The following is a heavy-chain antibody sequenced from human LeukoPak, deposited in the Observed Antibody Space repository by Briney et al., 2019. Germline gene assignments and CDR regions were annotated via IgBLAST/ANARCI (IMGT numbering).Heavy chain of an antibody. CDR1: GFTFSDYW. D-gene: IGHD2-2*01. Sequence: GGSLRLSCTASGFTFSDYWMTRVRQAPGKGLEWVANIKQDGSAKYYVDSVKGRFTISRDNAKNSLYLQMDSLRVEDTATYYCARWRGSTSERSDYWGQGTLVTVSS. CDR3: ARWRGSTSERSDY. V-gene: IGHV3-7*01. J-gene: IGHJ4*02. CDR2: IKQDGSAK.